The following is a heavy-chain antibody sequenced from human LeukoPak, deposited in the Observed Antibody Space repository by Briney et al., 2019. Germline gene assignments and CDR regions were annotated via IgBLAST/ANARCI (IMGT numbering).Heavy chain of an antibody. J-gene: IGHJ4*02. Sequence: QTGGSLRLSCAASGFTFSSYWMSWVRQAPGKGLEWVANIKQDGSEKYYVDSVKGRFTISRDNAKNSLYLQMNSLRAEDTAVYYCARDSSTNFWSGYPDYWGQGTLFTVSS. V-gene: IGHV3-7*01. CDR1: GFTFSSYW. CDR2: IKQDGSEK. CDR3: ARDSSTNFWSGYPDY. D-gene: IGHD3-3*01.